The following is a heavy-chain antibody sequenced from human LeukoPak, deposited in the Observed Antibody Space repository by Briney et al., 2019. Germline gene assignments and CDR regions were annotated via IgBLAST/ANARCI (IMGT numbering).Heavy chain of an antibody. D-gene: IGHD3-10*01. Sequence: SETLSLTCTVSGGSISSSSYYWGWIRQPPGKGLEWIGSIYYSGSTYYNPSLKSRVTISVDTSKNQFSLKLSSVTAADTAVYYCARHRYYYRSGSYYGAPYYMDVWGQGTMVTVSS. CDR3: ARHRYYYRSGSYYGAPYYMDV. CDR1: GGSISSSSYY. V-gene: IGHV4-39*01. CDR2: IYYSGST. J-gene: IGHJ3*01.